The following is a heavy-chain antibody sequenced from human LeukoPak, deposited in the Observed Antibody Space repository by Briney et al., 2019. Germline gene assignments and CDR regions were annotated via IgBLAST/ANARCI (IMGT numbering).Heavy chain of an antibody. V-gene: IGHV3-48*03. CDR2: ISSSGSTI. J-gene: IGHJ4*02. D-gene: IGHD6-13*01. Sequence: GGSLRLSCAASGFTFSSYEMNWVRQAPGKGLEWVSYISSSGSTIYYADSVKGRFTISRDNAKNSLYLQMSSLRAEDTAVYYCARDPGYSSSYQPQKTAAEGDYWGQGTLVTVSS. CDR1: GFTFSSYE. CDR3: ARDPGYSSSYQPQKTAAEGDY.